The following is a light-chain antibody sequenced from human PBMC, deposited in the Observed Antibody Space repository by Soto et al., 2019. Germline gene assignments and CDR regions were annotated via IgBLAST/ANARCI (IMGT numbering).Light chain of an antibody. CDR2: DAS. CDR1: QSVSSY. CDR3: QQRFNWPRFT. Sequence: EMVLTKSPATLSLSPGERATLSCRASQSVSSYLAWYQQKPGQAPRLLIYDASNSATGIPARFSGGGSGTDFTLTISSLEPEDFAVYYCQQRFNWPRFTFGQGTKLEIK. V-gene: IGKV3-11*01. J-gene: IGKJ2*01.